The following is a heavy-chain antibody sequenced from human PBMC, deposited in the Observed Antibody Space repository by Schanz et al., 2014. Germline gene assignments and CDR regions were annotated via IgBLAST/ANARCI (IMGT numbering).Heavy chain of an antibody. V-gene: IGHV3-30-3*01. CDR2: ISYDGSNK. CDR1: GFTLSSYA. J-gene: IGHJ4*02. Sequence: QVQLVESGGGVVQPGRSLRLSCAAYGFTLSSYAMHWVRQAPGKGLEWVAVISYDGSNKYYADSVKGRFTISRDNSKNTLYLQMNSLRADDTAVYYCASPSGYSDYGTYFDFWGQGTLVTVSS. D-gene: IGHD5-12*01. CDR3: ASPSGYSDYGTYFDF.